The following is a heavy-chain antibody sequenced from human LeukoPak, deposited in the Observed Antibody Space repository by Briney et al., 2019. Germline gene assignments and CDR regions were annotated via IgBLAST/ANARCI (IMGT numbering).Heavy chain of an antibody. J-gene: IGHJ6*03. CDR3: ARVPAARDRPGYYYYYYMDV. V-gene: IGHV1-69*05. D-gene: IGHD2-2*01. CDR2: IIPIFGTA. CDR1: GGTFSSYA. Sequence: SVKVSCKASGGTFSSYAISWVRQAPGQGLEWMGGIIPIFGTANYAQKFQGRVTITTDESTSTAYMELSSLRSEDTAVYYCARVPAARDRPGYYYYYYMDVWGKGNTVTVSS.